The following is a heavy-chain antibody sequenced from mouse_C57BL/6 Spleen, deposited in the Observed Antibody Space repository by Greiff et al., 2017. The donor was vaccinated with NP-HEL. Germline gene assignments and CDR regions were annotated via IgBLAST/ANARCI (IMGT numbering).Heavy chain of an antibody. CDR2: IHPNSGST. CDR3: AKFITTGQRYFDV. CDR1: GYTFTSYW. V-gene: IGHV1-64*01. J-gene: IGHJ1*03. Sequence: QVQLKQPGAELVKPGASVKLSCKASGYTFTSYWMHWVKQRPGQGLEWIGMIHPNSGSTNYNEKFKSKATLTVDKSSSTAFLQLLSLTSASSSVFYCAKFITTGQRYFDVWGTGTTVTVDS. D-gene: IGHD1-1*01.